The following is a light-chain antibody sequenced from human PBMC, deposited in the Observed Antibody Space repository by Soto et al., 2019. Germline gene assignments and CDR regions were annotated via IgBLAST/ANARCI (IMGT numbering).Light chain of an antibody. CDR2: DVS. CDR1: SSDVDYYKF. J-gene: IGLJ2*01. CDR3: SSYAGRDTLGV. Sequence: QSALTQPRSVSGSLGQSVTISCIGTSSDVDYYKFVSWYQQHPGKAPKLMIYDVSERPSGGPARFSGSKSGDTASLTISGLQAEDEADYYCSSYAGRDTLGVFGGGTKLTVL. V-gene: IGLV2-11*01.